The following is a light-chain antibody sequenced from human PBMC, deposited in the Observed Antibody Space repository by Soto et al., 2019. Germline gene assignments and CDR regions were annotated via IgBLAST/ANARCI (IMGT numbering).Light chain of an antibody. Sequence: EIVMTQSPATLSVSPGERATLSCRASRSVSSNLAWYQQKPGQVPRLLIYGASSRATGVPARFIASGSGTEFTLTISSLQSEDFAVYSCQQYNDWPPSITFGQGTRLEIK. J-gene: IGKJ5*01. CDR1: RSVSSN. V-gene: IGKV3-15*01. CDR2: GAS. CDR3: QQYNDWPPSIT.